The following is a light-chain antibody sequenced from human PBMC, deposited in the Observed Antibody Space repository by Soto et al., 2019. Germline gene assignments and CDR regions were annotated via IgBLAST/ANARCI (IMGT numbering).Light chain of an antibody. Sequence: EIVLTQSPATLSLSPGETATLSCRASQSVGTYLAWYQQKPGQAPRLLIYGASTRANVIPGRFSGSGSGTAFTLTISILETSDFADYHCHNRSDWRYTFGQGTKLEIK. CDR1: QSVGTY. CDR2: GAS. CDR3: HNRSDWRYT. V-gene: IGKV3-11*01. J-gene: IGKJ2*01.